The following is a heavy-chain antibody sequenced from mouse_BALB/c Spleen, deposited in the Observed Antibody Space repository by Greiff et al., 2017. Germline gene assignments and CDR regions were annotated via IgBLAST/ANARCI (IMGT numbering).Heavy chain of an antibody. Sequence: DVKLVESGPGLVKPSQSLSLTCTVTGYSITSDYAWNWIRQFPGNKLEWMGYISYSGSTSYNPSLKSRISITRDTSKNQFFLQLNSVTTEDTATYYCARKRYDGTAWFAYWGQGTLVTVSA. CDR3: ARKRYDGTAWFAY. J-gene: IGHJ3*01. V-gene: IGHV3-2*02. D-gene: IGHD2-14*01. CDR2: ISYSGST. CDR1: GYSITSDYA.